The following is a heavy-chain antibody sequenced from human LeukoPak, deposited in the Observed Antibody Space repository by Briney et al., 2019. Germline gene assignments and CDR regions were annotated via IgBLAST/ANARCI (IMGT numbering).Heavy chain of an antibody. V-gene: IGHV5-51*01. CDR2: IYPRDSNT. J-gene: IGHJ6*03. CDR1: GYSFTSHW. Sequence: GESLKISCKGSGYGSGYSFTSHWIAWVRQMPGKGLEWMGIIYPRDSNTIYSPSFQGQVTISVDRSISTAYLRWSSLKASDTAMYYCARLRCSGGSCYFGDYYYMDVWGKGTTVTVSS. D-gene: IGHD2-15*01. CDR3: ARLRCSGGSCYFGDYYYMDV.